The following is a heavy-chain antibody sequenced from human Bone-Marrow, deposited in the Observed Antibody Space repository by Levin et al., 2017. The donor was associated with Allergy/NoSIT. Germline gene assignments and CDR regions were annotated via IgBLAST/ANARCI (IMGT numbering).Heavy chain of an antibody. V-gene: IGHV3-11*01. CDR2: ISSSATTI. CDR3: ARGKDTFILTLVIGPLGS. J-gene: IGHJ5*02. CDR1: GFTFSDYQ. Sequence: PGGSLRLSCAASGFTFSDYQMTWIRQAPGKGLEWISYISSSATTIYYADSVKGRFTVSRDNTKNSLYLQMNSLRPEDTAVYYCARGKDTFILTLVIGPLGSWGQGTLVTVSS. D-gene: IGHD3-16*02.